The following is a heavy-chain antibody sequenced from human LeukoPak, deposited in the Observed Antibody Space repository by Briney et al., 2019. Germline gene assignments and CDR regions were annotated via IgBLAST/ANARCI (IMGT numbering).Heavy chain of an antibody. CDR1: GGSISSGGYS. CDR2: IYESGST. CDR3: ARDRSPSMIVPGY. J-gene: IGHJ4*02. V-gene: IGHV4-30-2*01. Sequence: SETLSLTCSVSGGSISSGGYSWSWIRQPPGEGLEWIGYIYESGSTYYNPSLKRRVTISIDRSKNQFSLKLSSVTAADTAVYYCARDRSPSMIVPGYWGQGTLVTVSA. D-gene: IGHD2-2*01.